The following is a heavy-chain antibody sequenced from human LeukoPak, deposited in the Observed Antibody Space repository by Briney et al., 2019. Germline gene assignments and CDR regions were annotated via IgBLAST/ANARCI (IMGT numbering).Heavy chain of an antibody. Sequence: TGGSLRLSCAASGFTFSSYAMSWVRRAPGKGLEGVSAISGSGGSTYYADSVKGRFTISRDNSKNTLYLQMNSLRAEDTAVYYCAKDRGDSSGYYPYYFDYWGQGTLVTVSS. V-gene: IGHV3-23*01. CDR1: GFTFSSYA. D-gene: IGHD3-22*01. CDR3: AKDRGDSSGYYPYYFDY. J-gene: IGHJ4*02. CDR2: ISGSGGST.